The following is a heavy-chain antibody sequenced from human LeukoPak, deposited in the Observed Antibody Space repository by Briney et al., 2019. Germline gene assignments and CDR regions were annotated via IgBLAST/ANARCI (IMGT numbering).Heavy chain of an antibody. CDR2: IYNSGSN. Sequence: SKTLSLTCTVSGGSISSDYWQWIRQPPGKGLEWIGYIYNSGSNNYNPSLKSRVTISIDTSKNQFSLKLTSVTAADTAVYYCATRGYWGQGTLVIVSS. D-gene: IGHD3-10*01. J-gene: IGHJ4*02. CDR3: ATRGY. CDR1: GGSISSDY. V-gene: IGHV4-59*08.